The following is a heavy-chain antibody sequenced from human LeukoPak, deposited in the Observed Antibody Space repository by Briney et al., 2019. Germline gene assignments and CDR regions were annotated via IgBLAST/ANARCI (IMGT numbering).Heavy chain of an antibody. CDR2: IKQDGSEK. D-gene: IGHD1-7*01. V-gene: IGHV3-7*01. Sequence: GGSLRLSCAASGFTYSNYWMSWVRQAPGKGLEWVANIKQDGSEKYYVNSVKGRFTISRDNAKNSLYLQMNSLRAEDTAIYYCAREDDWNYEDYWGQGTLVTVSS. CDR3: AREDDWNYEDY. J-gene: IGHJ4*02. CDR1: GFTYSNYW.